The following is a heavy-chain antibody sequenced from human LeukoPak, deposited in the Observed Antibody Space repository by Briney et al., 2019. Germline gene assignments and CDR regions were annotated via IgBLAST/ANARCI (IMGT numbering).Heavy chain of an antibody. CDR1: GFTFSSYS. D-gene: IGHD1-26*01. Sequence: PGGSLRLSCAASGFTFSSYSMNWVRQAPGKGLEWVSSISSSSSYIYYADSVKGRFTISRDNAKNSLYLQMDSLRVEDTAVYYCATYSGPDKWDASDMWGQGTLVTVSP. CDR2: ISSSSSYI. J-gene: IGHJ3*02. CDR3: ATYSGPDKWDASDM. V-gene: IGHV3-21*01.